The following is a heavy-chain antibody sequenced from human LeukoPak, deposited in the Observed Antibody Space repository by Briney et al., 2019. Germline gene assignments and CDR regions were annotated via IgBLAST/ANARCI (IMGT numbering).Heavy chain of an antibody. J-gene: IGHJ4*02. CDR1: GFTFSSYG. D-gene: IGHD3-22*01. CDR2: IWYDGSNK. Sequence: GGSLRLSCAASGFTFSSYGMHWVRQAPGKGLEWVAVIWYDGSNKYYADSVKGRFTISRDNSKNTLYLQMNSLRAEDTAVYYCANYGSSGYFPYFDYWGQGTLVTVSS. CDR3: ANYGSSGYFPYFDY. V-gene: IGHV3-33*08.